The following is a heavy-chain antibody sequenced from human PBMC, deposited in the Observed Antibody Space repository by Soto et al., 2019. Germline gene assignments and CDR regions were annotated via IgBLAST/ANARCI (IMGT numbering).Heavy chain of an antibody. Sequence: SETLSLTCAVSGGSISSGGYSWSWIRQPPGKGLEWIGYIYHSGSTDYNPSLKSRVTISVDTAKSQFSLQLSSVTAADTAVYYCASGGGVYYFDYWGQGTLVTVSS. V-gene: IGHV4-30-2*02. J-gene: IGHJ4*02. CDR1: GGSISSGGYS. CDR3: ASGGGVYYFDY. D-gene: IGHD2-8*02. CDR2: IYHSGST.